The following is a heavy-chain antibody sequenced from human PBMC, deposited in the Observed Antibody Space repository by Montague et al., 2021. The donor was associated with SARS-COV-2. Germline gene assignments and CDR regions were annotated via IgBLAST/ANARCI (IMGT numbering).Heavy chain of an antibody. V-gene: IGHV6-1*01. CDR1: GDSVSSNIAT. CDR3: ARAYCGGDCYFYRYFDL. CDR2: TCYRSKWYN. D-gene: IGHD2-21*02. J-gene: IGHJ2*01. Sequence: CAISGDSVSSNIATWNWIRQSPPRGLEWLGRTCYRSKWYNDYAVSVKSRVIINPDTSNNRISLQLNSVTPEDTAVYYCARAYCGGDCYFYRYFDLWGRGTLVTVSS.